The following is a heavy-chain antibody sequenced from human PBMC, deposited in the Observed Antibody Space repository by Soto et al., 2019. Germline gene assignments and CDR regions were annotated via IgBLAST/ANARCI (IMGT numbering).Heavy chain of an antibody. V-gene: IGHV1-18*04. CDR3: ARIGGCSSTSCYRGVYYYYGMDV. Sequence: QVQLVQSGAEVKKPGASVKVSCKASGYTFTSYGISWVRQAPGQGLEWMGWISAYNGNTNYAQKLQGRVTMTTDTSTSTDYMELRSLRSDDTAVYYCARIGGCSSTSCYRGVYYYYGMDVWGQGTTVTVSS. J-gene: IGHJ6*02. CDR2: ISAYNGNT. CDR1: GYTFTSYG. D-gene: IGHD2-2*02.